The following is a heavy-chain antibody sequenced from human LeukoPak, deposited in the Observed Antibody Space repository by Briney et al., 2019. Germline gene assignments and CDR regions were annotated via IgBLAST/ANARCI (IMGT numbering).Heavy chain of an antibody. CDR2: ISYSGRT. J-gene: IGHJ4*02. V-gene: IGHV4-59*12. D-gene: IGHD6-19*01. CDR3: ARARGPVAVDY. CDR1: GGSINSYY. Sequence: SETLSLTCTVSGGSINSYYWSWIRQPPGKGLEWIGYISYSGRTNYNPSLKSRVTISVDTSKNQFSLKLNSVTAADTAVYYCARARGPVAVDYWGQGTLVTVSS.